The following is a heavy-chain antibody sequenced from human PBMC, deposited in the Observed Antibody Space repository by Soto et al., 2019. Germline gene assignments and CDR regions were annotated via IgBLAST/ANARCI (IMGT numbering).Heavy chain of an antibody. CDR3: ATELEFRRYFDY. CDR2: ISYDGSRQ. V-gene: IGHV3-30*04. J-gene: IGHJ4*02. Sequence: GGSLRLSCVASGSIFHSFSMNWVRQTPDKGLEWVAVISYDGSRQYYGDSVKGRFTISRDNSKNTLYLQMNSLRPEDTAVYYCATELEFRRYFDYWGQGTLVTVS. CDR1: GSIFHSFS. D-gene: IGHD1-1*01.